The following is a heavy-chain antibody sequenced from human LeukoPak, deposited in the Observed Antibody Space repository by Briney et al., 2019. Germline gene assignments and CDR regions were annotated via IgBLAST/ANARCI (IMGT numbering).Heavy chain of an antibody. J-gene: IGHJ5*02. CDR1: GGTFSSYA. CDR3: ARDTLTGTTSDNWFDP. V-gene: IGHV1-69*05. Sequence: SVKVSCKASGGTFSSYAISWVRQAPGQGLEWMGGIIPIFGTANYAQKFQGRVTITTDESTSTAYMELSSLRSEDTAVYYSARDTLTGTTSDNWFDPWGQGTLVTVSS. D-gene: IGHD1-20*01. CDR2: IIPIFGTA.